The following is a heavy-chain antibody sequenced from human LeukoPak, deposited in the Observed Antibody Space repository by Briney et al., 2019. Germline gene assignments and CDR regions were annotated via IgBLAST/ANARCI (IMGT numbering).Heavy chain of an antibody. J-gene: IGHJ4*02. V-gene: IGHV3-30*02. CDR3: ARSGRDGYNFPLDY. CDR2: IRYDGSNK. D-gene: IGHD5-24*01. Sequence: GGSLRLSCAASGFTFSSYGMHWVRQAPGKGLEWVAFIRYDGSNKYYADSVKGRFTISRDNSKNTLYLQMNSLRAEDTAVYYCARSGRDGYNFPLDYWGQGTLVTVSS. CDR1: GFTFSSYG.